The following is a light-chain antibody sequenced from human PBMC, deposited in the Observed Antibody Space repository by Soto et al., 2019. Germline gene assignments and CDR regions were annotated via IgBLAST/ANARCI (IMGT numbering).Light chain of an antibody. CDR1: GSDVGGYNY. Sequence: QSALIQPASVSGSLGQSITISCDGTGSDVGGYNYVSWYQQYPGRVPKLLIYMVSNRPSGVSNRFSGSKSGNTASLTISGLQAEDEADYFCTSPTPGSLYVFGTGTKLTVL. V-gene: IGLV2-14*01. CDR3: TSPTPGSLYV. J-gene: IGLJ1*01. CDR2: MVS.